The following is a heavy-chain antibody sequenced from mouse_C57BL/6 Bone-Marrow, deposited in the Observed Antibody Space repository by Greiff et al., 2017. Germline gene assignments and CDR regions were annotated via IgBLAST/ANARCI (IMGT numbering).Heavy chain of an antibody. Sequence: QVQLQQPGAELVKPGASVKLSCKVSGYTFTSYWMHWVKQRPGPGLEWIGMIHPNSGSTNYNEKFKSKATLTVDKSSSTAYMQLSSLTSEDSAVYYCARGWLLAYAMDYWGQGTSVTVTS. CDR2: IHPNSGST. D-gene: IGHD2-3*01. CDR3: ARGWLLAYAMDY. J-gene: IGHJ4*01. CDR1: GYTFTSYW. V-gene: IGHV1-64*01.